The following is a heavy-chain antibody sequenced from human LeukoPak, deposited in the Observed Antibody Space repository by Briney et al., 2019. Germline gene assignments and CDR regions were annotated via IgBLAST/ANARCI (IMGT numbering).Heavy chain of an antibody. CDR2: ISSSSYI. V-gene: IGHV3-21*01. J-gene: IGHJ5*02. D-gene: IGHD6-25*01. Sequence: GGSLRLSCAASGFTFSSYSMNWVRQAPGKGLEWVSSISSSSYIYYADSVKGRFTISRDNAKNSLYLQMNSLRAEDTAVYYCARDPRAYLYSSGPWGQGTLVTVSS. CDR1: GFTFSSYS. CDR3: ARDPRAYLYSSGP.